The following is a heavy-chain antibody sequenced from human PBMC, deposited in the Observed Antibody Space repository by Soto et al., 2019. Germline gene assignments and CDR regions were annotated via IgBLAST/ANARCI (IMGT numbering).Heavy chain of an antibody. CDR1: GFTFRSYV. CDR3: TRWGRTGGLDV. CDR2: TSYDGSNN. V-gene: IGHV3-33*05. Sequence: QVQLVESGGGVVQPGTSLRLSCVGSGFTFRSYVIHWVRQAPGKGLEWVALTSYDGSNNFYGDSVKGRFTISRQNSRNTVEPQMDSLIFEDTALYYCTRWGRTGGLDVWGQGTLVSVSS. D-gene: IGHD3-16*01. J-gene: IGHJ4*02.